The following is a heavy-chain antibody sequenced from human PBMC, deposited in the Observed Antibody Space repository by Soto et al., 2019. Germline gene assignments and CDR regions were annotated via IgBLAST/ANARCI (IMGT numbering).Heavy chain of an antibody. D-gene: IGHD2-2*01. Sequence: QVQLQESGPRLVKPSETLSLTCIVSGGSISSYYWCWIRQPRGKGLEWIGYIYYSGSTNYNPSLKSRVTISVDTSKNQFSLKLSSVTAADTAVYYCARAVLPATAPFDYWGQGTLVTVSS. CDR3: ARAVLPATAPFDY. J-gene: IGHJ4*02. CDR2: IYYSGST. CDR1: GGSISSYY. V-gene: IGHV4-59*01.